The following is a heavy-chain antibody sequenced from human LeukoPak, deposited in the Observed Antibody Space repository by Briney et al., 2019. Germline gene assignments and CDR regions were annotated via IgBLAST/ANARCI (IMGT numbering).Heavy chain of an antibody. CDR3: ARDRYRGAGYFDY. Sequence: SETLSLTCTVSGGSISSYYWSWIRQAPGKGLEWIGYIYYSGSTNYNPSLKSRVTISVDTSKNQFSLKLSSVTAADTAVYYCARDRYRGAGYFDYWGQGTLVTVSS. CDR1: GGSISSYY. V-gene: IGHV4-59*01. CDR2: IYYSGST. J-gene: IGHJ4*02. D-gene: IGHD5-18*01.